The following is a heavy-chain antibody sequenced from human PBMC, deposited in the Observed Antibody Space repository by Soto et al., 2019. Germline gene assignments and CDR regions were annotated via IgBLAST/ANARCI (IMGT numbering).Heavy chain of an antibody. CDR2: ISGSGGST. D-gene: IGHD5-12*01. J-gene: IGHJ4*02. V-gene: IGHV3-23*01. CDR3: AKSGEMATIHFDY. CDR1: GFTFSSYA. Sequence: HPGGSLRLSCAASGFTFSSYAMSWVRQAPGKGLEWVSAISGSGGSTYYADSVKGRFTISRDNSKNTLYLQMNSLRAEDTAVYYCAKSGEMATIHFDYWGQGTLVTVSS.